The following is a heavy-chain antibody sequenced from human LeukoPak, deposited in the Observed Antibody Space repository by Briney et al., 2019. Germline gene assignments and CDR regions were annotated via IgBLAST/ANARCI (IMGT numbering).Heavy chain of an antibody. CDR2: ISSSSTYI. Sequence: GGSLRLSCAASGFTFSSYTMNWVRQAPGQGLEWVSSISSSSTYIYYADSVKGRFTISRDNAKNSLYLQMNSLRAEDTAVYYCARGIWDYYDGSATNTHDAFDIWGQGTMVTVSS. D-gene: IGHD3-22*01. CDR3: ARGIWDYYDGSATNTHDAFDI. J-gene: IGHJ3*02. V-gene: IGHV3-21*01. CDR1: GFTFSSYT.